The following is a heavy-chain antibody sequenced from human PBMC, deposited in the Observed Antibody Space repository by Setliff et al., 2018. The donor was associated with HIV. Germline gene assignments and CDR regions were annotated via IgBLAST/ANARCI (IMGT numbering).Heavy chain of an antibody. V-gene: IGHV3-48*04. CDR1: GFSFSSYG. CDR2: ISSSGSTI. D-gene: IGHD3-22*01. CDR3: ARAAYGYDSSGYFFDY. J-gene: IGHJ4*02. Sequence: GGSLRLSCAASGFSFSSYGMSWVRQAPGKGLEWVSYISSSGSTIYYADSVKGRFTISRDNAKNSLYLQMNSLRAEDTAVYYCARAAYGYDSSGYFFDYWGQGTLVTVSS.